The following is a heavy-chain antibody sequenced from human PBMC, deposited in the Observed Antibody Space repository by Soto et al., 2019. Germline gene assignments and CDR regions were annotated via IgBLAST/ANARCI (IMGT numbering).Heavy chain of an antibody. V-gene: IGHV3-30-3*01. J-gene: IGHJ4*02. D-gene: IGHD3-3*01. CDR3: AKGAGYDFWSGYQSFDY. Sequence: TGGSLRLSCAASGFTFSSYAMHWVRQAPGKGLEWVAVISYDGSNKYYADSVKGRFTISRDNSKNTLYLQMNSLRAEDTAVYYCAKGAGYDFWSGYQSFDYWGQGTLVTVSS. CDR1: GFTFSSYA. CDR2: ISYDGSNK.